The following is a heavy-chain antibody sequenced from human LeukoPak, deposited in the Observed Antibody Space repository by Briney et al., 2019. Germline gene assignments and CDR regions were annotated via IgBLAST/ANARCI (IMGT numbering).Heavy chain of an antibody. Sequence: SETLSLTCTVSGGSIRNYCWSWIRQPPGKGLEWIGYIYYSGSTNYNPSLKSRVTISVDTSKNQFSLRLSSVTAADTAVYYCARDKDFYYWGQGTLVTVSS. CDR1: GGSIRNYC. J-gene: IGHJ4*02. CDR3: ARDKDFYY. V-gene: IGHV4-59*01. CDR2: IYYSGST.